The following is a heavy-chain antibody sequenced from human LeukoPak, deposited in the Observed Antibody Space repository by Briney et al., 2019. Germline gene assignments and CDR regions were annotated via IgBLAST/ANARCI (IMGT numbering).Heavy chain of an antibody. D-gene: IGHD1-26*01. CDR3: ARGREGATTYDY. CDR1: GGTFSSYA. J-gene: IGHJ4*02. CDR2: IIPIFGTA. V-gene: IGHV1-69*06. Sequence: GSSVKVSCKASGGTFSSYAISWVRRAPGQGLEWMGGIIPIFGTANYAQKFQGRVTITADKSTSTAYMELGSLRSEDTAVYYCARGREGATTYDYWGQGTLVTVSS.